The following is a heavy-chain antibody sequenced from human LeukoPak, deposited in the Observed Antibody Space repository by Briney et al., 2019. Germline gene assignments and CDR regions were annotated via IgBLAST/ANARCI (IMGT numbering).Heavy chain of an antibody. J-gene: IGHJ4*02. Sequence: SETLSLTCAVYGGSFSGYYWSWIRQPPGKGLEWIGEINHSGSTNYNPSLKSRVTISVDTSKNQFSLKLSSVTAADTAVYYCARLRSLYYDILTGYYNLFDYWGQGTLVTVSS. V-gene: IGHV4-34*01. D-gene: IGHD3-9*01. CDR3: ARLRSLYYDILTGYYNLFDY. CDR1: GGSFSGYY. CDR2: INHSGST.